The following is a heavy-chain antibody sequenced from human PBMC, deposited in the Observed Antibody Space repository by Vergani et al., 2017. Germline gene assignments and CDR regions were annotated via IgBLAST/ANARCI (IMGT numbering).Heavy chain of an antibody. D-gene: IGHD2-15*01. Sequence: QVQLQESGPGLVKPSETLSLTCTVSGGSISSYYWGWIRQPPGKGLEWIGSIYYSGSTYYNPSLKSRVTISVDTSKNQVSLKLSSVTAADTAVYYCARVVVAAFDYWGQGTLVTVSS. V-gene: IGHV4-39*07. CDR2: IYYSGST. CDR3: ARVVVAAFDY. J-gene: IGHJ4*02. CDR1: GGSISSYY.